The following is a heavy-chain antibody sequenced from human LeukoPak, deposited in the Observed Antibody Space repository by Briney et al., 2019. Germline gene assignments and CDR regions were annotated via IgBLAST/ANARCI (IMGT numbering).Heavy chain of an antibody. J-gene: IGHJ3*02. D-gene: IGHD5-24*01. CDR2: IISKTDGGTT. CDR3: TRSDAFDI. V-gene: IGHV3-15*01. CDR1: GFTFTNAW. Sequence: GGSLRLSCAASGFTFTNAWMSWVRQAPGKGLEWVGRIISKTDGGTTDYAAPVKGRFTISRDDSKNTLYLHMNSLKTEGTAVYFCTRSDAFDIWGQGTMVTVS.